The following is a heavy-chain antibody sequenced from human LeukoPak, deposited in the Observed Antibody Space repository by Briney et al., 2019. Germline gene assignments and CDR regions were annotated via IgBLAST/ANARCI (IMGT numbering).Heavy chain of an antibody. V-gene: IGHV4-39*01. CDR3: ARHPIFSGMGSELRFDP. CDR1: NGSISSSSYY. J-gene: IGHJ5*02. Sequence: PSETLSLTCTVSNGSISSSSYYWGWIRQPPGKGLEWIGSRGATFYKPSLKSRVTISVDTSKNQLSLKLSSVTAADTAVYYCARHPIFSGMGSELRFDPWGQGTLVTVSS. CDR2: RGAT. D-gene: IGHD3-10*01.